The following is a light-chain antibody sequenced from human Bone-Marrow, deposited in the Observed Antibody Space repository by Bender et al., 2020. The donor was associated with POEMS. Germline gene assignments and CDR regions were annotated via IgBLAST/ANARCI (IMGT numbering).Light chain of an antibody. V-gene: IGLV1-44*01. CDR3: AVWDDSLNGWV. CDR2: SSH. Sequence: QSALTQPASVSGSPEQSITISCTETGSDVGKYKFVSWYQHLPGTAPKLLIYSSHRRPSEVPDRFSGSRSGTSASLAISGLQSEDEADYYCAVWDDSLNGWVFGGGTKLTVL. CDR1: GSDVGKYKF. J-gene: IGLJ3*02.